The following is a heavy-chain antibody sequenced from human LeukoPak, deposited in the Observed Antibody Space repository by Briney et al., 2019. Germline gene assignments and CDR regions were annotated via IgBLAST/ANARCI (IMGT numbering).Heavy chain of an antibody. CDR2: ISYDGSYK. CDR3: AKDLAELDYSESYYYMDV. Sequence: GGSLRLSCAASGFTFSSYGMHWVRQAPGKGLEWVAVISYDGSYKYYADSVKGRFTISRDNSKNTLYLQMNSLRAEDTAVYYCAKDLAELDYSESYYYMDVWGKGTTVTVSS. J-gene: IGHJ6*03. V-gene: IGHV3-30*18. CDR1: GFTFSSYG. D-gene: IGHD4-11*01.